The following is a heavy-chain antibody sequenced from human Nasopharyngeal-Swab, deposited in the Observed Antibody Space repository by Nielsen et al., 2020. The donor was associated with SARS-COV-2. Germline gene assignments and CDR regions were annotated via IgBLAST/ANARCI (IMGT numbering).Heavy chain of an antibody. CDR1: GGSISSSSYY. Sequence: GSLRLSCTVSGGSISSSSYYWSWIRQPPGKGLEWIGYIYYSGSTNYNPSLKSRVTISVDTSKNQFSLKLSSVTAADTAVYYCARRSDWFDPWGQGTLVTVSS. CDR3: ARRSDWFDP. V-gene: IGHV4-61*05. CDR2: IYYSGST. J-gene: IGHJ5*02.